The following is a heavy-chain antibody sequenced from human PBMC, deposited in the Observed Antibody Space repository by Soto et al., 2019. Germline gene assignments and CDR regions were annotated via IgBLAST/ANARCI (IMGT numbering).Heavy chain of an antibody. CDR3: ARDEGGYDILTGYYKAQHFDY. V-gene: IGHV1-18*01. CDR2: ISPHNFNT. D-gene: IGHD3-9*01. J-gene: IGHJ4*02. CDR1: GYTFTHFY. Sequence: QVQLVQSGAEVKKPGDSVKVSCSASGYTFTHFYITWVRQAPGQGLEWMGAISPHNFNTNFAQKFQGRVTLTTDTSTSIAYMELRSLRSDDTAVYYCARDEGGYDILTGYYKAQHFDYWGQGVLVTVSS.